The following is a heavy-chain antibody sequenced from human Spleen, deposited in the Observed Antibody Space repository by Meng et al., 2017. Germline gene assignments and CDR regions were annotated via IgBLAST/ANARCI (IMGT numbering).Heavy chain of an antibody. J-gene: IGHJ4*02. D-gene: IGHD4-17*01. Sequence: GESLKISCAASGFTFSNYAMNWVRQAPGKGLEWVSGISGSGGNTYYADSVKGRFTISRDNSKNTQYLQMNSLRAEDTAVYYCSKFGGSTVTRNFDYWGQGTLVTVSS. CDR3: SKFGGSTVTRNFDY. CDR1: GFTFSNYA. V-gene: IGHV3-23*01. CDR2: ISGSGGNT.